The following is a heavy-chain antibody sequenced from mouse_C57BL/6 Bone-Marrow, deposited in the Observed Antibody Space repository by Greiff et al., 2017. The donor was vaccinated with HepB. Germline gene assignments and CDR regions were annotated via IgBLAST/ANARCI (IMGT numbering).Heavy chain of an antibody. Sequence: VQLKESGPVLVKPGASVKMSCKASGYTFTDYYMNWVKQSHGKSLEWIGVINPYNGGTSYNQKFKGKATLTVDKSSSTAYMELNSLTSEDSAVYYCARGDGNYTEYYFDYWGQGTTLTVSS. CDR3: ARGDGNYTEYYFDY. CDR1: GYTFTDYY. CDR2: INPYNGGT. J-gene: IGHJ2*01. D-gene: IGHD2-1*01. V-gene: IGHV1-19*01.